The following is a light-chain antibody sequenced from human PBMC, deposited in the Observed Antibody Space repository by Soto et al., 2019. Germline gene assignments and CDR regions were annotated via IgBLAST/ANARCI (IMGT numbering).Light chain of an antibody. CDR1: QIISSSY. J-gene: IGKJ2*01. CDR2: VAS. Sequence: EIGLTQSPGTLSLAVGERATLSCRASQIISSSYLAWYQQIPGQAPKLLIYVASRTATGVPDRFSGSESGIDVTLTISRVELEDSAVYSGHQYGGPPWYTFGQGT. V-gene: IGKV3-20*01. CDR3: HQYGGPPWYT.